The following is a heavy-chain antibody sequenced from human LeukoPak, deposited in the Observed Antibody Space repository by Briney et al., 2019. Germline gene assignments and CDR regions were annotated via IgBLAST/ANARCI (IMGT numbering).Heavy chain of an antibody. D-gene: IGHD3-22*01. Sequence: GGSLRLSCAASGFTFSSYSMNWVRQAPGKGLEWVSSISSSSSYIYYADSVKGRFTISRDNAKNSLYLQMNSLRAEDTAVYYSAIDPVVITTIGDAFDIWGQGTMVTVSS. J-gene: IGHJ3*02. CDR2: ISSSSSYI. CDR3: AIDPVVITTIGDAFDI. CDR1: GFTFSSYS. V-gene: IGHV3-21*01.